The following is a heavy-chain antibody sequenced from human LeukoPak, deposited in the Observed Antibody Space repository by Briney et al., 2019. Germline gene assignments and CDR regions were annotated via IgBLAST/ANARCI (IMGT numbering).Heavy chain of an antibody. Sequence: SETLSLTCAVSGGSFSGYYWSWIRQPPGKGLEWIGEINHSGSTNYNPSLKSRVTISVDTSKNQFSLKLRFVTAADTAVYYCAREDFRWFDPWGQGTLVTVSS. D-gene: IGHD3-3*01. CDR1: GGSFSGYY. CDR3: AREDFRWFDP. J-gene: IGHJ5*02. V-gene: IGHV4-34*01. CDR2: INHSGST.